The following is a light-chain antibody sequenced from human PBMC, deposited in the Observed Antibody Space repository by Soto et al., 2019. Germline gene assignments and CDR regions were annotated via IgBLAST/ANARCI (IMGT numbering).Light chain of an antibody. CDR1: QTITSNY. Sequence: EIVLTQSPGTLSLSPGERATLSCMAGQTITSNYLAWYQQKPGQAPRLLIYAASNRATGIPDRFSGSGSGTEFTLTIGGLEPEDFAVYYCQQYDSSLWTFGQGTKV. V-gene: IGKV3-20*01. CDR2: AAS. CDR3: QQYDSSLWT. J-gene: IGKJ1*01.